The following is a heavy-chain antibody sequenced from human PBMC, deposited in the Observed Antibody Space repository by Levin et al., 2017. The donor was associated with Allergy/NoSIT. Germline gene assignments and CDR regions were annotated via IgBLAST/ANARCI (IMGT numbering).Heavy chain of an antibody. CDR1: GYSFTSYW. J-gene: IGHJ6*02. V-gene: IGHV5-51*01. D-gene: IGHD3-3*01. Sequence: GGSLRLSCKGSGYSFTSYWIGWVRQMPGKGLEWMGIIYPGDSDTRYSPSFQGQVTISADKSISTAYLQWSSLKASDTAMYYCARLPLGIFGVVISNYYGMDVWGQGTTVTVSS. CDR2: IYPGDSDT. CDR3: ARLPLGIFGVVISNYYGMDV.